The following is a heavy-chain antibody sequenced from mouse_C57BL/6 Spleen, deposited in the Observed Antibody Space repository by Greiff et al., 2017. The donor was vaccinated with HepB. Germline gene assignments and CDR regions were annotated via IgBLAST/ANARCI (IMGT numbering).Heavy chain of an antibody. CDR3: ARVPDYYGSFYFDY. D-gene: IGHD1-1*01. V-gene: IGHV3-6*01. CDR2: ISYDGSN. Sequence: EVQLQESGPGLVKPSQSLSLTCSVTGYSITSGYYWNWIRQFPGNKLEWMGYISYDGSNNYNPSLKNRISITRDTSKNQFFLKLNSVTTEDTATYYCARVPDYYGSFYFDYWGQGTTLTVSS. CDR1: GYSITSGYY. J-gene: IGHJ2*01.